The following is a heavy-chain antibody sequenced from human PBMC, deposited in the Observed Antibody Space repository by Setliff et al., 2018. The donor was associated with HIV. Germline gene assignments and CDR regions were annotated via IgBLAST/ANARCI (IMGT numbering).Heavy chain of an antibody. CDR1: GGSISSDSYY. D-gene: IGHD3-3*01. V-gene: IGHV4-39*07. J-gene: IGHJ2*01. Sequence: SETLSLTCDVSGGSISSDSYYWAWIRQPPGKGLEWIGTIYYSGSTHYNPSLKSRLTISVDMTKNQLSLKLSSVTAADTAVYYCLLWTGYYTYWFFDLWGRGALVTVS. CDR3: LLWTGYYTYWFFDL. CDR2: IYYSGST.